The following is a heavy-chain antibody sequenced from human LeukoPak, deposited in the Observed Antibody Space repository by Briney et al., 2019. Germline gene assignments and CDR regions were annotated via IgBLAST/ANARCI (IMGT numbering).Heavy chain of an antibody. CDR2: ISSSSSTI. J-gene: IGHJ4*02. V-gene: IGHV3-48*01. CDR3: ASSRSHSDYYDSSGY. D-gene: IGHD3-22*01. Sequence: PGGSLRLSCAASGFTFSSYSMNWVRQAPGKGLEWVSCISSSSSTIYYADSVKGRFTISRDNAKNSLYLQMNSLRAGDTAVYYCASSRSHSDYYDSSGYWGQGTLVTVSS. CDR1: GFTFSSYS.